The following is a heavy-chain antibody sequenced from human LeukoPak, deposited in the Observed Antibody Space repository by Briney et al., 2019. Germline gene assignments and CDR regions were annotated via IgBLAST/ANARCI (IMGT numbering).Heavy chain of an antibody. Sequence: GGSLRLSCAASGFTFDDYAMHWVRQAPGKGLEWVSGISWNSGSIGYADSVKGRFTISRDNAKNSLYLQMNSLRAEDMASYYCASGGGELLGDAFDIWGQGTMVTVSS. CDR1: GFTFDDYA. J-gene: IGHJ3*02. V-gene: IGHV3-9*03. D-gene: IGHD1-26*01. CDR3: ASGGGELLGDAFDI. CDR2: ISWNSGSI.